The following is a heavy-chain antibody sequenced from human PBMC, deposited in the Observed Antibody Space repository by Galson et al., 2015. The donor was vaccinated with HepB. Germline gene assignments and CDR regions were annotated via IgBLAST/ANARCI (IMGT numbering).Heavy chain of an antibody. CDR1: GYTFTSYD. J-gene: IGHJ4*02. V-gene: IGHV1-8*01. CDR2: MNPNSGNT. CDR3: ARGRYSSGWYRWVSDFDY. D-gene: IGHD6-19*01. Sequence: SVKVSCKASGYTFTSYDINWVRQATGQGLEWMGWMNPNSGNTGYAQKFQGRVTMTRNTSISTAYMELSSLRSEDTAVYYCARGRYSSGWYRWVSDFDYWGQGTLVTVSS.